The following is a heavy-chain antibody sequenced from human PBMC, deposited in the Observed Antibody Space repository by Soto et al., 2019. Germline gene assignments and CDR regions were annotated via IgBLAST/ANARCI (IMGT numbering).Heavy chain of an antibody. CDR2: IYPGDSDT. Sequence: PGESLKISCQGSGYSFTTYWIVWVRPLPGKGLEWMGIIYPGDSDTRYSPSFQGQVTISADKSISTAYLQWSSLKASDTAMYYCARQLRGYSGYDYAYHYFDYWGQGTLVTVSS. D-gene: IGHD5-12*01. J-gene: IGHJ4*02. CDR1: GYSFTTYW. CDR3: ARQLRGYSGYDYAYHYFDY. V-gene: IGHV5-51*01.